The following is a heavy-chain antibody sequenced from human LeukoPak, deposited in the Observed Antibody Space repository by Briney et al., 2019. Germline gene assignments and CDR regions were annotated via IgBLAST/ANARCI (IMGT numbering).Heavy chain of an antibody. V-gene: IGHV3-48*04. D-gene: IGHD3-22*01. Sequence: GGSLRLSCAASGFNSSTYSMGWVRQAPGKGLEWDAYITSSSSAIYYADSVKGRFTISRDNAKNSLYLQMNSLRAEDTALYYCAKERGYYDSNGYYSTPFQHWRQGTLVTVSS. J-gene: IGHJ1*01. CDR2: ITSSSSAI. CDR3: AKERGYYDSNGYYSTPFQH. CDR1: GFNSSTYS.